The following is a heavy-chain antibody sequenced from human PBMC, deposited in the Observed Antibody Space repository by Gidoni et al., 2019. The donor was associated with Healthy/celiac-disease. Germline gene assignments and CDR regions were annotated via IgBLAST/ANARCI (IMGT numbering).Heavy chain of an antibody. CDR1: GFTFSSYA. J-gene: IGHJ5*02. CDR2: ISGSGGST. D-gene: IGHD2-21*01. Sequence: AASGFTFSSYAMSWGRQAPGKGLEWVSAISGSGGSTYYADSVKGRFTISSDNSKNTLYLQMNSLRAEDTAVYYCAKVAISGWFDPWGQGTLVTVSS. V-gene: IGHV3-23*01. CDR3: AKVAISGWFDP.